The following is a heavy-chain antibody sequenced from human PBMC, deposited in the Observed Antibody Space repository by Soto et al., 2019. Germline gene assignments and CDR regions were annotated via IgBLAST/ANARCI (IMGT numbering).Heavy chain of an antibody. CDR3: ASCITSMVRGGSSLYY. D-gene: IGHD3-10*01. CDR1: GGSISSGGYY. Sequence: PSETLSLTCTVSGGSISSGGYYWSWIRQHPGKGLEWIGYIYYSGSTYYNPSLKSRVTISVDTSKNQFSLKLSSVTAADTAVYYCASCITSMVRGGSSLYYWGQGTLVTVSS. CDR2: IYYSGST. J-gene: IGHJ4*02. V-gene: IGHV4-31*03.